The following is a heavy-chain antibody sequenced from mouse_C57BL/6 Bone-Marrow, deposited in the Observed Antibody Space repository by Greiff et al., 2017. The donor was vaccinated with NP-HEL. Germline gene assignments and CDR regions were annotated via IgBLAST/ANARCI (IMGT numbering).Heavy chain of an antibody. J-gene: IGHJ4*01. Sequence: VQLQQPGAELVMPGASVKLSCKASGYTFTSYWMHWVKQRPGQGLEWIGEIDPSDSYTNYNQKFKGKSTLTVDKSSSTAYLQLSNLTSEDSAVYYCARYATVVAEYYAMDYWGQGTSVTVSS. D-gene: IGHD1-1*01. CDR1: GYTFTSYW. CDR2: IDPSDSYT. V-gene: IGHV1-69*01. CDR3: ARYATVVAEYYAMDY.